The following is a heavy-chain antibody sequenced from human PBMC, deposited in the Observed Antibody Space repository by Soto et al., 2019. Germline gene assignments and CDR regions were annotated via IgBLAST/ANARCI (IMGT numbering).Heavy chain of an antibody. J-gene: IGHJ4*02. D-gene: IGHD3-3*01. CDR2: ISSSGSTI. CDR3: ARDHPVRVGRVAQPHYFDY. V-gene: IGHV3-11*01. CDR1: GFTFSDYY. Sequence: GGSLRLSCAASGFTFSDYYMSWIRQAPGKGLEWVSYISSSGSTIYYADSVKGRFTISRDNAKNSLYLQMNSLRAEDTAVYYCARDHPVRVGRVAQPHYFDYWGQGTLVTVSS.